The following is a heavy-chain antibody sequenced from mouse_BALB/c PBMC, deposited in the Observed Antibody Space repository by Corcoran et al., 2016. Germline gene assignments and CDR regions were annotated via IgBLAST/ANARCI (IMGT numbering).Heavy chain of an antibody. CDR3: VRRDYYGSSPFDY. Sequence: EVLLQQSGPELVKPGASVKIPCKASGYTFTDYNMDWVKQSHGKSLEWIGDINPNNGGTIQNQKFKGKATLTVDKSSSTAYMELRSLTSEDTAVYYCVRRDYYGSSPFDYGGQGTTLTVSS. CDR1: GYTFTDYN. CDR2: INPNNGGT. D-gene: IGHD1-1*01. J-gene: IGHJ2*01. V-gene: IGHV1-18*01.